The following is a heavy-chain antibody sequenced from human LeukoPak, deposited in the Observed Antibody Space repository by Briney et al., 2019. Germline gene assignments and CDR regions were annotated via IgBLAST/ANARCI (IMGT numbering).Heavy chain of an antibody. CDR1: GGSFSGYY. J-gene: IGHJ6*03. V-gene: IGHV4-34*01. CDR2: INHSGST. D-gene: IGHD6-19*01. Sequence: PSETLSLTCAVYGGSFSGYYWSWIRQPPGKGLEWIGEINHSGSTNYNPSLKSRVTISVDTSKNQFSLKLSSVTAADTAVYYCARHVGAVAGNYYYYYYMDAWGKGTTVTISS. CDR3: ARHVGAVAGNYYYYYYMDA.